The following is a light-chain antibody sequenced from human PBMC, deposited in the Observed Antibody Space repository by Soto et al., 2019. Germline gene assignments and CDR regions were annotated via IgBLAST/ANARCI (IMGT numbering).Light chain of an antibody. CDR3: QHYNSYSEA. CDR2: KAS. V-gene: IGKV1-5*03. J-gene: IGKJ1*01. CDR1: QTISSW. Sequence: DIQMTQSTSTLSASVGDRVTITCRASQTISSWLAWYQQKQGKAPKXLIYKASTLKSGVPSRFRGSGSGTELTITISSLQPDDFETYYCQHYNSYSEAFGQGTKVDIK.